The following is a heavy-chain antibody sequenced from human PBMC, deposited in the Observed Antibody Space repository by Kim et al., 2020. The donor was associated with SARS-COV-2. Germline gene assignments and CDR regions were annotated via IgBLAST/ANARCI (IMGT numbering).Heavy chain of an antibody. J-gene: IGHJ6*03. CDR3: ARVVTMVQGVIIAPYYYYYTDV. D-gene: IGHD3-10*01. V-gene: IGHV4-59*01. Sequence: SETLSLTCTVSGGSISSYYWSWIRQPPGKGLEWIGYIYYSGSTNYNPSLKSRVTISVDTSKNQFSLKLSSVTAADTAVYYCARVVTMVQGVIIAPYYYYYTDVWGKGTTVTVSS. CDR2: IYYSGST. CDR1: GGSISSYY.